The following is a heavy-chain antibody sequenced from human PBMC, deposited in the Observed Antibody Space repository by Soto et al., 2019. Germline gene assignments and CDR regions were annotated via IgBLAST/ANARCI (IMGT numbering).Heavy chain of an antibody. D-gene: IGHD3-22*01. J-gene: IGHJ4*02. CDR1: GYTFTSYA. V-gene: IGHV1-3*01. CDR3: ARDYDSSGHFDY. CDR2: INAGNGNT. Sequence: QVQLVQSGAEVKKPGASVKVSCKASGYTFTSYAMHWVRQAPGQRLEWMGWINAGNGNTKYSQKFQGRVTVTRDTSASTAYMEVSSLRSEDTAVYYCARDYDSSGHFDYWGQGTLVTVSS.